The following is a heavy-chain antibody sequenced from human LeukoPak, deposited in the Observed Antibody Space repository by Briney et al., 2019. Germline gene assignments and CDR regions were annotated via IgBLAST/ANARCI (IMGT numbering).Heavy chain of an antibody. CDR1: GYTFTSYD. D-gene: IGHD3-22*01. CDR3: AREIYDSSGYYGADY. J-gene: IGHJ4*02. CDR2: MNPNSGNT. V-gene: IGHV1-8*01. Sequence: GASVKVPCKASGYTFTSYDIIWVRQATGQGLEWMGWMNPNSGNTGYAQKFQGRVTMTRNTSISTPYMELSSLRSEDTAVYYCAREIYDSSGYYGADYWGQGTLVTVSS.